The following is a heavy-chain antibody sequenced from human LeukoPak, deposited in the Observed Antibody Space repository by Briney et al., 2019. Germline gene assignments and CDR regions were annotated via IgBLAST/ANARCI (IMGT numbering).Heavy chain of an antibody. Sequence: SETLSLTRTVSGDSISSSYWSWIQQPAGKGLEYIGRIYISGSTNYNPSLKSRVTMSLDTSKNQFSLKLSSVTAADTAVYYCSRERDQVAAIRFDYWGRGTLVTVSS. CDR1: GDSISSSY. CDR2: IYISGST. V-gene: IGHV4-4*07. J-gene: IGHJ4*02. CDR3: SRERDQVAAIRFDY. D-gene: IGHD5-12*01.